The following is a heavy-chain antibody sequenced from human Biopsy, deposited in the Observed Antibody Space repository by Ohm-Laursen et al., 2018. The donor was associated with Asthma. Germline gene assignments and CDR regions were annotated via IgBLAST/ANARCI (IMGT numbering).Heavy chain of an antibody. CDR1: GDSFSNYA. Sequence: SSVKVSCKSSGDSFSNYAISWVRQAPGQGLEWMGGLIPVLGTPDHAQMFEGRVTITADESTSTAYMELSSLSSEDTAVHYCARGYSGSDRIVYYYSGLEVWGQGTTVTVSS. V-gene: IGHV1-69*01. CDR3: ARGYSGSDRIVYYYSGLEV. J-gene: IGHJ6*02. CDR2: LIPVLGTP. D-gene: IGHD5-12*01.